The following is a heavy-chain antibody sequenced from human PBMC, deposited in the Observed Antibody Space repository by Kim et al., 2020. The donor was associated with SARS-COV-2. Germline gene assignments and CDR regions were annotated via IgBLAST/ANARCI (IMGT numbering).Heavy chain of an antibody. V-gene: IGHV4-59*01. CDR2: IYYSGST. D-gene: IGHD3-9*01. Sequence: SETLSLTCTVSGGSISSYYWSWIRQPPVKGLEWIGYIYYSGSTNYNPSLKSRVTISVDTSKNQFSLKLSSVTAADTAVYYCARGAGYDILTGYYRGLYYYYGMDVWGQGTTVTVSS. CDR1: GGSISSYY. CDR3: ARGAGYDILTGYYRGLYYYYGMDV. J-gene: IGHJ6*02.